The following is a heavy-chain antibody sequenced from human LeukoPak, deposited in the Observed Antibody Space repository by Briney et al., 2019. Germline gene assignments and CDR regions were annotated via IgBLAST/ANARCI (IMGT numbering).Heavy chain of an antibody. CDR1: GFTFSSYA. V-gene: IGHV3-23*01. J-gene: IGHJ5*02. CDR2: ISGSGGST. D-gene: IGHD4-17*01. Sequence: GGSLRLSCTASGFTFSSYAMSWVRQAPGKGLEWVSAISGSGGSTYYADSVRGRFTISRDNSKNTLYLLMTSLRADDTAVYYCATVKYDYGDPVGWFDPWGQGTLVTVSS. CDR3: ATVKYDYGDPVGWFDP.